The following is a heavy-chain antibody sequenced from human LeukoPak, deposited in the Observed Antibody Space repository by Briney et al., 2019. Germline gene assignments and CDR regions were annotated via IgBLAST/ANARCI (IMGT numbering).Heavy chain of an antibody. J-gene: IGHJ4*02. V-gene: IGHV3-30*02. CDR2: VRYDGSQK. Sequence: GGSLRLSCAASGFTFSSYEMNWVRQAPGKGLDWVAFVRYDGSQKYYADSVKGRFTLSRDNSKNTLYLQMNSLRAEDTAVFYCAKGGARLHSYYFDYWGQGTLVTVSS. CDR1: GFTFSSYE. CDR3: AKGGARLHSYYFDY. D-gene: IGHD1-26*01.